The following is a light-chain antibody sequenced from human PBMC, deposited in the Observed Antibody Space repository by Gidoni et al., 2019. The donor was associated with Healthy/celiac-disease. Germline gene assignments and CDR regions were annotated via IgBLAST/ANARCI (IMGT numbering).Light chain of an antibody. CDR2: KAS. Sequence: DIQITPSPSTLSASVGNRVTITWRASQSISSWLAWYQQKTGKAPKLLIYKASSLESGVPSRFSGSGSGTEFTLTISSLQPDDFATYYCQQYNSYPLIFGGGTKVEIK. CDR1: QSISSW. V-gene: IGKV1-5*03. CDR3: QQYNSYPLI. J-gene: IGKJ4*01.